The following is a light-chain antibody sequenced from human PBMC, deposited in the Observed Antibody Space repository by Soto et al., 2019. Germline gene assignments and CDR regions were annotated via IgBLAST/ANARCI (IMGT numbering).Light chain of an antibody. CDR2: DAS. V-gene: IGKV1-5*01. J-gene: IGKJ1*01. Sequence: DIQMTQSPSTLSASVGDRVTITCRASQSIRSRVAWYQQKPGKAPKFLVYDASNLESGVPSRFSGSGSGTEFTLTISSLQPDDFATYYCQQYNSYSVTFGQGTKVEIK. CDR1: QSIRSR. CDR3: QQYNSYSVT.